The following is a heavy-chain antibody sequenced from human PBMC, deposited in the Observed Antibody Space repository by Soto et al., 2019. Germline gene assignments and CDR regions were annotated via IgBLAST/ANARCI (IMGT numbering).Heavy chain of an antibody. Sequence: ASVKVSCKASGGTFSSYAISWVRQAPGQGLEWMGGIIPIFGTANYAQKFQGRVTITADKSTSTAYMELSSLRSEDTAVYYCAAIRITIFGVVKWKDYYYYGMDVWGQGTTVTVSS. V-gene: IGHV1-69*06. CDR1: GGTFSSYA. J-gene: IGHJ6*02. D-gene: IGHD3-3*01. CDR3: AAIRITIFGVVKWKDYYYYGMDV. CDR2: IIPIFGTA.